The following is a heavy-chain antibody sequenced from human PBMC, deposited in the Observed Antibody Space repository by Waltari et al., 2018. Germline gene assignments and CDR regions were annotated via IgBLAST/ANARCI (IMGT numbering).Heavy chain of an antibody. V-gene: IGHV3-23*01. D-gene: IGHD3-16*01. CDR2: ISDRGYST. J-gene: IGHJ4*02. Sequence: EVQVLQSGGGLVQPGGSLRLSCAASGFTFSSYAMSWVRQAPGKGLEWVSGISDRGYSTYYTAAVKGRLTISRDNSKNTLYLKRDRLRAEDTALYYGAKGFLGVGGFDYWGQGTLVTVSS. CDR1: GFTFSSYA. CDR3: AKGFLGVGGFDY.